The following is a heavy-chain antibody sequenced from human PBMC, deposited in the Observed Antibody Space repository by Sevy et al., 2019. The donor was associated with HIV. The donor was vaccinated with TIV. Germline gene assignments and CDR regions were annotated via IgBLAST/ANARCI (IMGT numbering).Heavy chain of an antibody. CDR1: GFTFRNYG. D-gene: IGHD3-16*01. J-gene: IGHJ4*02. Sequence: GGSLRLSCAASGFTFRNYGMHWVRQAPGTGLEWVAFISYDGSTKYYRDSMRGRLTISRDNSQNTLYLQINSLRPEDTGICDGAKDRDICVTFGVCEYWGQRTLVTVSS. CDR2: ISYDGSTK. V-gene: IGHV3-30*02. CDR3: AKDRDICVTFGVCEY.